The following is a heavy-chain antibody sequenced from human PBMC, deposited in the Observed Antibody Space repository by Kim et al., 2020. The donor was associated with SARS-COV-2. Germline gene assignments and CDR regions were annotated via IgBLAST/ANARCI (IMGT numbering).Heavy chain of an antibody. J-gene: IGHJ4*02. Sequence: GGSLRLSCAASGFTFGDYAMHWVRQAPGKGLEWVSGISWNSGSIGYADSVKGRFTISRDNAKNSLYLQMNSLRAEDTALYYCAKASRRFLEWLFFDYWGQGTLVTVSS. CDR2: ISWNSGSI. D-gene: IGHD3-3*01. CDR1: GFTFGDYA. CDR3: AKASRRFLEWLFFDY. V-gene: IGHV3-9*01.